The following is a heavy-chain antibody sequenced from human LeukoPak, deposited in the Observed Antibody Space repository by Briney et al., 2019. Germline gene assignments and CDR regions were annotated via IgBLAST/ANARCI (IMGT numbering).Heavy chain of an antibody. CDR3: AREPYQYYDFWSGYYRYYGMDV. J-gene: IGHJ6*02. Sequence: ASVKVSCKASGYTFTSYDINWVRQATGQGLEWMGWMNPNSGNTGYAQKFRGRVTMTRNTSISTAYMELSSLRSEDTAVYYCAREPYQYYDFWSGYYRYYGMDVWGQGTTVTVSS. CDR2: MNPNSGNT. D-gene: IGHD3-3*01. CDR1: GYTFTSYD. V-gene: IGHV1-8*01.